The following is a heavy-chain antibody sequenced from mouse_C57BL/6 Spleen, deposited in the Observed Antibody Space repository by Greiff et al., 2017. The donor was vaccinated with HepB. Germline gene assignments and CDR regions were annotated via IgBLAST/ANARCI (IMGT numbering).Heavy chain of an antibody. CDR3: ARDAGNGDDEKDYLDY. CDR2: IDPSDSYT. V-gene: IGHV1-69*01. Sequence: VQLQQPGAELVMPGASVKLSCKASGYTFTSYWMHWVKQRPGQGLEWIGEIDPSDSYTNYNQKFKGKSTLTVDKSSSTAYMQLSSLTSEDSAVYYCARDAGNGDDEKDYLDYWGQGTTLTVSS. D-gene: IGHD2-2*01. CDR1: GYTFTSYW. J-gene: IGHJ2*01.